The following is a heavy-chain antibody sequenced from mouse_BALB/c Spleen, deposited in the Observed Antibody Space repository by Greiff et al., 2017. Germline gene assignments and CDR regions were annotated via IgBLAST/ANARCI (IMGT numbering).Heavy chain of an antibody. CDR1: GFTFSSYT. D-gene: IGHD1-2*01. V-gene: IGHV5-9*03. CDR3: ARWAATGFAY. CDR2: ISSGGGNT. Sequence: EVQLVESGGGLVKPGGSLKLSCAASGFTFSSYTMSWVRQTPEKRLEWVATISSGGGNTYYPDSVKGRFTISRDNAKNNLYLQMSSLRSEDTALYYCARWAATGFAYWGQGTLVTVSA. J-gene: IGHJ3*01.